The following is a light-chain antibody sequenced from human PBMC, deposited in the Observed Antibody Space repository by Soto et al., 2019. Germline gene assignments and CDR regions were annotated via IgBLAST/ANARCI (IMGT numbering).Light chain of an antibody. CDR1: QSLTSDY. Sequence: EIVLTQSPGTLSLSPGERATLSCRASQSLTSDYLAWYQQKPGQTPRLPIHGASSRATGIPDRFSGSGSGTKFTLTIASLQPDDFATYYCQQYETFSGTFGPGTKVDI. CDR3: QQYETFSGT. J-gene: IGKJ1*01. CDR2: GAS. V-gene: IGKV3-20*01.